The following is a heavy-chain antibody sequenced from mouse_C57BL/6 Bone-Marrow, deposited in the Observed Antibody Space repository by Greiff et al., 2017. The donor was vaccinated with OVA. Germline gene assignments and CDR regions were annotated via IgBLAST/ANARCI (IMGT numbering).Heavy chain of an antibody. Sequence: VQLQQSGPELVKPGASVKMSCKASGYTFTDYNMHWVKQSHGKSLEWIGYINPNNGGTSYNQKFKGKATLTVNKSSSTAYMELRSLTSEDSAVYYCARWNGSSCSFAYWGQGTLVTVSA. J-gene: IGHJ3*01. D-gene: IGHD1-1*01. V-gene: IGHV1-22*01. CDR1: GYTFTDYN. CDR3: ARWNGSSCSFAY. CDR2: INPNNGGT.